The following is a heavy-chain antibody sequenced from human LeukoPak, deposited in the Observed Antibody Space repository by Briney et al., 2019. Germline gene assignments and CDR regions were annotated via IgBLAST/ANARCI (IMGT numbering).Heavy chain of an antibody. Sequence: GRSLRLSCAASGFTFSSYGMHLVRQAPGKGLEWVAVIWYDGSNKYYADSVKGRFTISRDNSKNTLYLQMNSLRAEDTAVYYCARSFSTSLDYWGQGTLVTVSS. CDR2: IWYDGSNK. D-gene: IGHD2-2*01. J-gene: IGHJ4*02. CDR1: GFTFSSYG. V-gene: IGHV3-33*01. CDR3: ARSFSTSLDY.